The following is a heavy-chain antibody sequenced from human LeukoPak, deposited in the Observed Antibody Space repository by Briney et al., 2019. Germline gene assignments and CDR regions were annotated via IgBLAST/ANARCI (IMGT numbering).Heavy chain of an antibody. V-gene: IGHV3-66*01. CDR2: IYSGGST. Sequence: TGGSLRLSCAASGFTVSSNYMSWVRQAPGKGLEWVSVIYSGGSTHYADSVKGRFTISRDNSKNTLYLQMNSLRAEGTAVYYCARARGSMVTHFDYWGQGTLVTVSS. J-gene: IGHJ4*02. CDR1: GFTVSSNY. D-gene: IGHD5-18*01. CDR3: ARARGSMVTHFDY.